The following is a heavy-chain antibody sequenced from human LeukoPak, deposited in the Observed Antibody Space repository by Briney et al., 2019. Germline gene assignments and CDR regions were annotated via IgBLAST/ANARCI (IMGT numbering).Heavy chain of an antibody. CDR2: IYYSGST. V-gene: IGHV4-59*08. Sequence: SETLSLTCTVSGGSISSYYWSWIRQPPGKGLEWIGYIYYSGSTNYNPSLKSRVTISVDTSKNQFSLKLSSVTAADTAVYYCARQFAYCGGDCYSLDYWGQGTLVTVSS. CDR1: GGSISSYY. J-gene: IGHJ4*02. D-gene: IGHD2-21*02. CDR3: ARQFAYCGGDCYSLDY.